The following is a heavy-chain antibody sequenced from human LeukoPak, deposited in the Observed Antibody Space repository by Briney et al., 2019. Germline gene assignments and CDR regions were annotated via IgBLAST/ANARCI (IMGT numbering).Heavy chain of an antibody. CDR1: GYTFTSYD. J-gene: IGHJ5*02. V-gene: IGHV1-8*03. D-gene: IGHD1-7*01. CDR3: ARRNFGSPRWFDP. Sequence: ASVKVSCKASGYTFTSYDINWVRQATGQGLEWMGWMNPNSGNTGYAQKFQGRVTITRNTSISTAYMELSSLKSDDTAVYYCARRNFGSPRWFDPWGQGTLVTVSS. CDR2: MNPNSGNT.